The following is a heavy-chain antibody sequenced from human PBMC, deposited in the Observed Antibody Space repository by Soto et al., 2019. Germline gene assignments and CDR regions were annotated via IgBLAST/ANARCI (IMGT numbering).Heavy chain of an antibody. CDR3: VRVHSGTYTFDY. V-gene: IGHV3-72*01. CDR2: TRNQAHSYTT. CDR1: GFTFSDHY. J-gene: IGHJ4*02. D-gene: IGHD1-26*01. Sequence: PGGSLRLSCAASGFTFSDHYIDWVRQAPGKGLEWVGRTRNQAHSYTTEYAASVRGRFTISRDNSKNSVYLQMNTLRTEDSAVYYCVRVHSGTYTFDYWGQRTLVTVSS.